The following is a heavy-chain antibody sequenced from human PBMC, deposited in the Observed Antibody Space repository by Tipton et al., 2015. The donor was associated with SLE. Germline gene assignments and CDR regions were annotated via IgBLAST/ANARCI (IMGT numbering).Heavy chain of an antibody. CDR3: SKASLWTGIVEK. CDR2: ISGSGLST. Sequence: SLRLSCRGSGFTFRSYAINWVRQTPGKGLEWVSGISGSGLSTDYADSVKGRFTISRDNSKQIVYLQMNSLRAEDTAVYYCSKASLWTGIVEKWGQGTLVTVPS. J-gene: IGHJ4*02. V-gene: IGHV3-23*01. D-gene: IGHD3/OR15-3a*01. CDR1: GFTFRSYA.